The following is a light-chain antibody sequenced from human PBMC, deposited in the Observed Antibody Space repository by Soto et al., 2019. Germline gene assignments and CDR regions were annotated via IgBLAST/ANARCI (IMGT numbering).Light chain of an antibody. CDR2: DAP. Sequence: DIQFNDSPATLSGSRGARGTXPCRASQRISSWLAWYQQKGGKARKLLIYDAPRGEGGVAWGFGRRGSRTESTLTISSQQADDFAHYYCQQYNRSWWTFGQGTKV. J-gene: IGKJ1*01. V-gene: IGKV1-5*01. CDR3: QQYNRSWWT. CDR1: QRISSW.